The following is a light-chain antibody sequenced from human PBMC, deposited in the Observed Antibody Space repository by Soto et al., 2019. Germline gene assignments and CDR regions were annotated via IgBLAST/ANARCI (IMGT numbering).Light chain of an antibody. Sequence: DIQLTQSPSSLSASVGDRVTITCQASQDIKNFLNWYQQKPGKAPKLLIYDGSSLETGVPSRFSGSGSGTDFTFAISSLQPEDIATYYCQQYDDLPYTFDQGTKLEI. V-gene: IGKV1-33*01. CDR3: QQYDDLPYT. CDR1: QDIKNF. CDR2: DGS. J-gene: IGKJ2*01.